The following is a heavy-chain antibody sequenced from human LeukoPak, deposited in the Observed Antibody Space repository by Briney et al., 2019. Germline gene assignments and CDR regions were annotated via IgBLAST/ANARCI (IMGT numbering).Heavy chain of an antibody. Sequence: GASVKVSCKTSGYTFTAYYMHWVRQAPGQGLEWMGWIKPSTGDTNYAQNFQGRVAMTRDTSITTAYMELSRLRSDDTAMYYCVATTYSGYVQFDYWGQGTLVTVSS. CDR3: VATTYSGYVQFDY. D-gene: IGHD5-12*01. J-gene: IGHJ4*02. V-gene: IGHV1-2*02. CDR2: IKPSTGDT. CDR1: GYTFTAYY.